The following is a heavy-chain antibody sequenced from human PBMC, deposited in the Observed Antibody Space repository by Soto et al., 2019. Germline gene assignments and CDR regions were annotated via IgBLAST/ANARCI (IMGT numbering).Heavy chain of an antibody. D-gene: IGHD2-21*01. J-gene: IGHJ4*02. Sequence: PGGSLRPSCAASGFTFSSNAMHWVRQAPGKGLEWVAVISYDGSNKYFADSVKGRFTISRDNSKNTLYLQMNSLRAEDTAVYYCARDYSPRGTPNVEPLYYFDYWGQGTLVTVSS. CDR3: ARDYSPRGTPNVEPLYYFDY. CDR2: ISYDGSNK. V-gene: IGHV3-30-3*01. CDR1: GFTFSSNA.